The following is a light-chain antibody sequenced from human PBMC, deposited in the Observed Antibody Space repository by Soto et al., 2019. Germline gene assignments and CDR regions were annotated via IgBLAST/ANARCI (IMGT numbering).Light chain of an antibody. J-gene: IGLJ3*02. CDR3: SSYAGSFWV. V-gene: IGLV2-8*01. CDR1: SSDVGGYNY. CDR2: EVS. Sequence: QSALTQPPSASGSPGQSVTISCTGTSSDVGGYNYVSWYQHHPGKAPKLMIYEVSKRPSGVPDLFSGSKSGNTASLTVSGIQADDEADYYCSSYAGSFWVFGGGTKLTVL.